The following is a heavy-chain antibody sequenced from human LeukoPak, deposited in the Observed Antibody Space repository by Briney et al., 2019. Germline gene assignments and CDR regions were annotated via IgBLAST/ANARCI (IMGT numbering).Heavy chain of an antibody. CDR1: GYTFTDYG. CDR2: INTYDGST. V-gene: IGHV1-18*01. Sequence: ASVKVSCKSSGYTFTDYGITWVRQAPGQGLEYMGWINTYDGSTKFAEKVQARVTMTTDTSTSTAYMELRNLRSDDTAVYFCAKDRLGATDAFDVWGQGTLVTVS. CDR3: AKDRLGATDAFDV. D-gene: IGHD1-26*01. J-gene: IGHJ3*01.